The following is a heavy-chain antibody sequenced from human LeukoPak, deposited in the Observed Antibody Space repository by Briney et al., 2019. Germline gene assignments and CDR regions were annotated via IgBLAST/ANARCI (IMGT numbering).Heavy chain of an antibody. CDR3: ARDNPMVYATYDH. Sequence: GGSLRPSCGASGFTFSTYGMTWVRQAPGKGREWVANINRDASEKYYVDSVKGRFTISRDNAKNSLYLQMTSLRADDTAVYYCARDNPMVYATYDHWGQGTLVTVSS. V-gene: IGHV3-7*01. D-gene: IGHD2-8*01. CDR1: GFTFSTYG. J-gene: IGHJ4*02. CDR2: INRDASEK.